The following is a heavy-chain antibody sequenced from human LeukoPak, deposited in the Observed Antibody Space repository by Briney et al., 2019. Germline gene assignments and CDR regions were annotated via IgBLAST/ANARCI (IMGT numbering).Heavy chain of an antibody. CDR1: GFTFSSYW. V-gene: IGHV3-7*01. Sequence: GGSLRLSCAASGFTFSSYWMSWVRQAPGKGLEWVANIKQDGSEKYYVDSVKGRFTISRDNAKNSLYLQMNSLRAEDTAVYYCARARQFPMVRGVHNWFDPWGQGTLVTVSS. CDR3: ARARQFPMVRGVHNWFDP. J-gene: IGHJ5*02. CDR2: IKQDGSEK. D-gene: IGHD3-10*01.